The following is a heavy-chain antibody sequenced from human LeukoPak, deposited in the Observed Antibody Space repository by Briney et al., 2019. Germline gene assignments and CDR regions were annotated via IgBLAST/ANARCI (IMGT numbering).Heavy chain of an antibody. Sequence: GRSLRLSCAASGFTFSSYGMHWVRQAPGKGLEWVAVISYDGSNKYYADSVKGRFTISRDNSKNTLYLQMNSLRAEDTAVYYCANDIVVVPAAMAVDPWGQGTLVTVSS. CDR2: ISYDGSNK. V-gene: IGHV3-30*18. J-gene: IGHJ5*02. CDR3: ANDIVVVPAAMAVDP. CDR1: GFTFSSYG. D-gene: IGHD2-2*01.